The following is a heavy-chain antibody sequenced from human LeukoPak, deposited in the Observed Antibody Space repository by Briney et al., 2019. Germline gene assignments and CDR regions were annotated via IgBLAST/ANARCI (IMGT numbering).Heavy chain of an antibody. CDR3: ATDSIGPATDFDY. CDR2: IWGDGGKS. J-gene: IGHJ4*02. Sequence: GGSLRLSCAASGFTFSAYGMHWVRQAPGKGLEWVAVIWGDGGKSYNADSVKGRFTISRDNSKNTLYLQMNSLRADDTAVYYCATDSIGPATDFDYWGQGTLVTVSS. V-gene: IGHV3-33*08. CDR1: GFTFSAYG. D-gene: IGHD2-2*01.